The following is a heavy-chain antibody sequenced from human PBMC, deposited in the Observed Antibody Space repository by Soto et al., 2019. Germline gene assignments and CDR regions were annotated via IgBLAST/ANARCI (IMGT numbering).Heavy chain of an antibody. CDR3: AKATRTGDILTPFDY. CDR2: ISDSGGNS. V-gene: IGHV3-23*01. CDR1: GFTFSTYA. Sequence: GGSLRLSCAASGFTFSTYAMNWVRQAPGKGLECVSGISDSGGNSYYADSVKGRFTISRDNSKNTLYLQMNGLRAEDTAVYYCAKATRTGDILTPFDYWGQGTLVTVSS. J-gene: IGHJ4*02. D-gene: IGHD3-9*01.